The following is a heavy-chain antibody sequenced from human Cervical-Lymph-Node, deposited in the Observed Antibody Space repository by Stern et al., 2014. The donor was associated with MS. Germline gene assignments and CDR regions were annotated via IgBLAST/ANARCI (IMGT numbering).Heavy chain of an antibody. CDR1: GYSFSNFW. V-gene: IGHV5-51*03. J-gene: IGHJ2*01. CDR3: AKTLSGGSRYFDL. Sequence: EVQLEESGAEVKKPGESLKISCKGSGYSFSNFWIGWVRQMPGKGLEWMGIIYPGDSDTKYSPSFPGQVTISADKSISTAYLQWSSLKASDTAIYYCAKTLSGGSRYFDLWGRGTLVTVSS. CDR2: IYPGDSDT. D-gene: IGHD3-16*01.